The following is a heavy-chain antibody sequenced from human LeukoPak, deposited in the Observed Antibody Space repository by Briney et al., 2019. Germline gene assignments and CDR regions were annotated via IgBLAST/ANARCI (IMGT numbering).Heavy chain of an antibody. J-gene: IGHJ6*04. V-gene: IGHV3-21*01. CDR1: GFTFSSYS. CDR3: ASGPPGGYCSSTSCGPYYYYGMDV. D-gene: IGHD2-2*01. CDR2: ISSISIYI. Sequence: GGSLRLSCAASGFTFSSYSMNWVRQAPGKGLEWVSSISSISIYIYYADSVKGRFTISRDNAKNSLYLQMNSLRAEDTAVYYCASGPPGGYCSSTSCGPYYYYGMDVWGKGTTVTVSS.